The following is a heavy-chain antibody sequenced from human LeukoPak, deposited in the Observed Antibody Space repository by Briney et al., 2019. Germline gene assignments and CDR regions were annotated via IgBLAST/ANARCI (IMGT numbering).Heavy chain of an antibody. J-gene: IGHJ4*02. CDR1: GGTFSSYA. V-gene: IGHV1-69*13. CDR2: IIPIFGTA. Sequence: ASVKVSSKASGGTFSSYAISWVRQAPGQGLEWMGGIIPIFGTANYAQKFQGRVTITADESTSTAYMELSSLRSEDTAVYYCARYCSGGSCYFYGPDYWGQGTLVTVSS. CDR3: ARYCSGGSCYFYGPDY. D-gene: IGHD2-15*01.